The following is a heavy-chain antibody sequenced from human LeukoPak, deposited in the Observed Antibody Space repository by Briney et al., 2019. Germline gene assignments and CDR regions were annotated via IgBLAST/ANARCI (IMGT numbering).Heavy chain of an antibody. CDR2: IKQDGSEK. J-gene: IGHJ4*02. CDR1: GFTFSSYS. CDR3: ARVRGSGSRDY. V-gene: IGHV3-7*03. Sequence: PGGSLRLSCVVSGFTFSSYSMGWVRQAPGKGLEWVANIKQDGSEKYYVDSVKGGFTISRDNAKNSLYLQMNSLRDEDTAVYYCARVRGSGSRDYWGQGSLVTVSS. D-gene: IGHD3-10*01.